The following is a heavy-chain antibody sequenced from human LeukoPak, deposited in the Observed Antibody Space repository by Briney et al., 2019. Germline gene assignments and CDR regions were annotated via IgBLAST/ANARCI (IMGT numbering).Heavy chain of an antibody. CDR1: GGSISSYY. Sequence: SETLSLTCTVSGGSISSYYWSWIRQPPGKGLEWIGYIYYSGSTNYNPSLKSRVTISVDASKNQFSLKLSSVTAADTAVYYCARGGAVVGFDYFDYWGQGTLVTVSS. D-gene: IGHD6-19*01. V-gene: IGHV4-59*01. CDR3: ARGGAVVGFDYFDY. J-gene: IGHJ4*02. CDR2: IYYSGST.